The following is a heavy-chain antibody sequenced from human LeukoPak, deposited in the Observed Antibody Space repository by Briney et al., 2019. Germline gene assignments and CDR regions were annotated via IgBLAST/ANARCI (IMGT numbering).Heavy chain of an antibody. CDR1: GDPISSYSNYK. CDR3: AGDSGNSAFDY. J-gene: IGHJ4*02. V-gene: IGHV4-61*01. Sequence: PSETLSLTCTVSGDPISSYSNYKWSWIRQPPGKGLEWIGYIYYHGSTNYNPSLKSRVTFSVDTSKNQFSLKLSSVTAADTAVYYCAGDSGNSAFDYWGQGTLVTVSS. CDR2: IYYHGST. D-gene: IGHD4-23*01.